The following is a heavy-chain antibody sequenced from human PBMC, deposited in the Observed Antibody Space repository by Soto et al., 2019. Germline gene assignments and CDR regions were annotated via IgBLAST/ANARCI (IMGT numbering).Heavy chain of an antibody. Sequence: ESLKISCKGSGYSFTSYWISWVRQMPGKGLEWMGRIDPSDSYTNYSPSFQGHVTISADKSISTAYLQWSSLKASDTAMYYCAWDYGILTGYYMSHYYYYYGMDVWGQGTTVTVSS. CDR1: GYSFTSYW. D-gene: IGHD3-9*01. CDR2: IDPSDSYT. CDR3: AWDYGILTGYYMSHYYYYYGMDV. J-gene: IGHJ6*02. V-gene: IGHV5-10-1*01.